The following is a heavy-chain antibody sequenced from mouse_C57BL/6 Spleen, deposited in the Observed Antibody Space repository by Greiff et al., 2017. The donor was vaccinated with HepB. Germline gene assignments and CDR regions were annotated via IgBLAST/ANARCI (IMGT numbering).Heavy chain of an antibody. CDR1: GYAFSSSW. V-gene: IGHV1-82*01. D-gene: IGHD1-1*01. J-gene: IGHJ2*01. CDR3: ARPYGSSYSYFDY. CDR2: IYPGDGDT. Sequence: VQLQQSGPELVKPGASVKISCKASGYAFSSSWMNWVKQRPGKGLEWIGRIYPGDGDTNYNGKFKGKATLTADKSSSPAYMQLSSLTSEDSAVYFCARPYGSSYSYFDYWGQGTTLTVSS.